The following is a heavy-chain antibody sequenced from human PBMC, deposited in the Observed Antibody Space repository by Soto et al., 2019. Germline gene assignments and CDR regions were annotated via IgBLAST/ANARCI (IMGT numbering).Heavy chain of an antibody. CDR1: GYSFTNHW. CDR2: IYPGDSDT. J-gene: IGHJ6*03. CDR3: ARGGPVRSNYSLDV. D-gene: IGHD4-17*01. Sequence: KIPSRGSGYSFTNHWVRRVRKMTGKGLEWMGIIYPGDSDTRYSPSFQGQVTISADKSISTAYLQWSSLKASDTAMYFCARGGPVRSNYSLDVWGKGTTVTVSS. V-gene: IGHV5-51*01.